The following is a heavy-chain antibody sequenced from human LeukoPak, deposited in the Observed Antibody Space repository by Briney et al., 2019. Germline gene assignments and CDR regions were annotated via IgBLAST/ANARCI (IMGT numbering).Heavy chain of an antibody. J-gene: IGHJ4*02. Sequence: GGSLRLSCAASGFTFRSYAMNWVRQAPGKGLEWVAFISSDGSNKYYADSVKGRFTISRDNSKNTLYLQMNSLRTEDTAVYYCASDLSSSYYSLDYWGQGTQVTVSS. CDR2: ISSDGSNK. D-gene: IGHD2-15*01. V-gene: IGHV3-30-3*01. CDR3: ASDLSSSYYSLDY. CDR1: GFTFRSYA.